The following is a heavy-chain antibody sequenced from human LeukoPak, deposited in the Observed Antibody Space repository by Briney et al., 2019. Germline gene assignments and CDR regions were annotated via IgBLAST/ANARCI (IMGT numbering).Heavy chain of an antibody. V-gene: IGHV3-23*01. Sequence: GGSLRLSCAASGFTFSTYPMNWVRQAPGQGLEWVSAISGSGGDTYYADSVKGRFTISRDNSKNTVYLQINSLRAEDTAVYYCAKDLFSGSYSFYFYGLDLWGLGTTVTVSS. CDR3: AKDLFSGSYSFYFYGLDL. CDR2: ISGSGGDT. D-gene: IGHD3-10*01. J-gene: IGHJ6*02. CDR1: GFTFSTYP.